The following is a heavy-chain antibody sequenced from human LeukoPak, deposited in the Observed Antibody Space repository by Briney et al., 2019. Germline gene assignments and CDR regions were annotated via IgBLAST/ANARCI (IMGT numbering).Heavy chain of an antibody. J-gene: IGHJ3*02. CDR2: ISYDGSNK. CDR1: GFTFSSYG. Sequence: PGGSQRLSCAASGFTFSSYGMHWVRQAPGKGLEWVAVISYDGSNKYYADSVKGRFTISRDNAKNSLYLQMNSLRDEDTAVYYCARVDWMIGAFDIWGQGTMVTVSS. CDR3: ARVDWMIGAFDI. V-gene: IGHV3-30*03. D-gene: IGHD3-22*01.